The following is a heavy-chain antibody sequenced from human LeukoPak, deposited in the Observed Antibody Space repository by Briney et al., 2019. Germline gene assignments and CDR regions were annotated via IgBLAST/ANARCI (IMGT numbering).Heavy chain of an antibody. CDR1: GFTFSSYA. CDR3: ARDNQLGGYMDV. CDR2: ISGSGGST. V-gene: IGHV3-23*01. D-gene: IGHD5-18*01. J-gene: IGHJ6*03. Sequence: PGGSLRLSCAASGFTFSSYAMSWVRQAPGKGLEWVSAISGSGGSTYYADSVKGRFTISRDNSKNTLYLQMNSLRAEDTAVYYCARDNQLGGYMDVWGKGTTVTVSS.